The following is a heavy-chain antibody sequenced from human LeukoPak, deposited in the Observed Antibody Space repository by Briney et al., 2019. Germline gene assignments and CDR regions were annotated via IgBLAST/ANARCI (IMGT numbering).Heavy chain of an antibody. V-gene: IGHV3-74*01. CDR3: ARDGDDMAGGIIIGSYSDF. CDR1: GFTFSHYW. D-gene: IGHD3-10*01. Sequence: GGSLSLSCAASGFTFSHYWMYSVRQARGKGREGVSRLNRNGTGSRYADAVKGRFTVSRDNDENTLKLELSSLRAEDTAVYYCARDGDDMAGGIIIGSYSDFWGQGTLVTVSS. CDR2: LNRNGTGS. J-gene: IGHJ4*02.